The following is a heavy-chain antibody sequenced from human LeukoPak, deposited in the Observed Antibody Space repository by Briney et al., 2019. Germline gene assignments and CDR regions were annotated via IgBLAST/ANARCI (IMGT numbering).Heavy chain of an antibody. J-gene: IGHJ3*02. CDR1: GLTFSSYA. Sequence: GGSLRLSCAASGLTFSSYAMHWVRQAPGKGLEYVSVISSDGGTTYYANSVKGRFTISRDNSKNMLYLQMGSLRAEDMAVYYCARDQTVAGPDAFDIWGQGTMVTVSS. CDR2: ISSDGGTT. D-gene: IGHD6-19*01. CDR3: ARDQTVAGPDAFDI. V-gene: IGHV3-64*01.